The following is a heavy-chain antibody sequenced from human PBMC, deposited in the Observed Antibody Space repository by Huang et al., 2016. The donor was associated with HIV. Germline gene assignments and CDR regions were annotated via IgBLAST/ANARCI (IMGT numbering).Heavy chain of an antibody. CDR3: ARGQGGYYYYYMDV. Sequence: QVQLQQWGAGLLRPSETLSLTCAVYGGSFSGYYGTWIRQPPGKGLEWIGEINHSESTNYHPSLKSRVTISGDTSRNQFSLTLTSVTAADTAVYYCARGQGGYYYYYMDVWGKGTTVTVSS. J-gene: IGHJ6*03. CDR1: GGSFSGYY. CDR2: INHSEST. V-gene: IGHV4-34*01.